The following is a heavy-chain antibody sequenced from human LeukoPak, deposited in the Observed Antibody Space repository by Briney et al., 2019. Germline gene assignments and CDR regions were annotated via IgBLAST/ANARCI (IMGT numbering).Heavy chain of an antibody. CDR3: ATDRILRHFDWYRSFDY. V-gene: IGHV1-24*01. CDR2: FDPEDGET. J-gene: IGHJ4*02. D-gene: IGHD3-9*01. Sequence: GASVKVSCKVSGYTLTELSMHWVRQAPGKGLEWMGGFDPEDGETIYAQKFQGRVTMTEDTSTDTAYMELSSLRSEGTAVYYCATDRILRHFDWYRSFDYWGQGTLVTVSS. CDR1: GYTLTELS.